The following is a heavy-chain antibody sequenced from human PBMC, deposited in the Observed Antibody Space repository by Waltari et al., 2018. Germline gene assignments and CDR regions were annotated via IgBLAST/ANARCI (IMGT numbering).Heavy chain of an antibody. CDR3: ARDSSIAAAGNRWFDP. D-gene: IGHD6-13*01. Sequence: QLQLQESGPGLVKPSETLSLTCTVSGGSISSDSYYWVWIRQPPGKGLEWIGTIFYGGTTYYNPSLKSRVTLSVDAAKNQFSLMLSSVTAADTAVYYCARDSSIAAAGNRWFDPWGQGTLVTVSS. V-gene: IGHV4-39*07. J-gene: IGHJ5*02. CDR1: GGSISSDSYY. CDR2: IFYGGTT.